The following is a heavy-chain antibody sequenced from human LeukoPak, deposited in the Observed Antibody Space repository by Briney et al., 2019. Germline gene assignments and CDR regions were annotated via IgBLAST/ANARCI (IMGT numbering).Heavy chain of an antibody. J-gene: IGHJ4*02. CDR3: ARDSRYYGSGSYFDY. CDR2: MCYSGST. CDR1: GASISSFC. D-gene: IGHD3-10*01. V-gene: IGHV4-59*01. Sequence: SETLSLTCTVSGASISSFCWSCVRQPPGKGLEWIGYMCYSGSTNYNPSLKSRVTISVDTSKNQFSLKLSSVTAADTAKYYCARDSRYYGSGSYFDYWGQGILVTVSP.